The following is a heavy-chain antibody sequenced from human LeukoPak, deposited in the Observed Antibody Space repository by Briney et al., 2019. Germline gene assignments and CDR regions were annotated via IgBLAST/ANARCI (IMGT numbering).Heavy chain of an antibody. J-gene: IGHJ3*02. D-gene: IGHD1-26*01. CDR3: ASPPTSSGSYYDDAFDI. Sequence: SETLSLTCAVSGYSISSGYYWGWIRQPPGKGLEGIGSIYHCGSTYYNPSLKSRVTISVDTSKNQFSLKLSSVTAADTAVYYCASPPTSSGSYYDDAFDIWGQGTMVTVSS. V-gene: IGHV4-38-2*01. CDR1: GYSISSGYY. CDR2: IYHCGST.